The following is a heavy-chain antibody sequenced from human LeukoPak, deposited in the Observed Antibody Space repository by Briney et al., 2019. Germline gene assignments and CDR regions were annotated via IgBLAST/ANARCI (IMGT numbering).Heavy chain of an antibody. CDR1: GYTFTSYD. V-gene: IGHV1-8*01. Sequence: ASVKVSCKASGYTFTSYDIHWVRQATGQGLEWMGWMNPNSGNTGYAQKFQGRVTMTRNTSISTAYMELSSLRSEDTAVYYCARGSSSSSVNGHYYYYMDVWGKGTTVTVSS. CDR2: MNPNSGNT. J-gene: IGHJ6*03. D-gene: IGHD6-6*01. CDR3: ARGSSSSSVNGHYYYYMDV.